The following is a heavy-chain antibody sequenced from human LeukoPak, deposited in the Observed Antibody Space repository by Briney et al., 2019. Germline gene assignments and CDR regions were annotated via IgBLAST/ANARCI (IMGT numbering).Heavy chain of an antibody. D-gene: IGHD1-26*01. CDR3: AGDRRWELLHAFDF. CDR2: IDYSGST. V-gene: IGHV4-59*01. Sequence: SETLSLTCTVSGGSISSYYWNWIRQPPGKGLEWIGYIDYSGSTNYNPSLKSRVTISIDTSKNQFSLRLTSVTAADTAVYYCAGDRRWELLHAFDFWGQGTMVTVSS. J-gene: IGHJ3*01. CDR1: GGSISSYY.